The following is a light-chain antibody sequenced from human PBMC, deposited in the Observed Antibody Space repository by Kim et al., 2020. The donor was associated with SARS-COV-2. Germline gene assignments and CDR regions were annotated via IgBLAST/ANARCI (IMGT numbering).Light chain of an antibody. Sequence: GSTYVSWYQQHPGKAPTVIMYDVSKRPSEVSYRFSGSKSGNPASLTISGLQAEDEADYYCSAYSANSASFGTGTKVTVL. CDR3: SAYSANSAS. J-gene: IGLJ1*01. CDR2: DVS. CDR1: GSTY. V-gene: IGLV2-14*03.